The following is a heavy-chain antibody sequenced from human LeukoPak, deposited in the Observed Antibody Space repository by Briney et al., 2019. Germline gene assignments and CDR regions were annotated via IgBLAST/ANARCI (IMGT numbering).Heavy chain of an antibody. Sequence: PSQTLSLTCAVSGGSISSGGYSWSWIRQPPGKGLEWSGYIYHSGSTYYNPSLKSRVTISVDRSKNQLSLKLSSVTAADTAVYYCASMVRGVTLDPWGQRTLATVSS. CDR2: IYHSGST. D-gene: IGHD3-10*01. J-gene: IGHJ5*02. V-gene: IGHV4-30-2*01. CDR3: ASMVRGVTLDP. CDR1: GGSISSGGYS.